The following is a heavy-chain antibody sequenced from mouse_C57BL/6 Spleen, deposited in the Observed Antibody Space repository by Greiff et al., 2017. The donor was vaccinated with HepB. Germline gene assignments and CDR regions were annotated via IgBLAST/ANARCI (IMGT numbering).Heavy chain of an antibody. V-gene: IGHV7-3*01. J-gene: IGHJ4*01. CDR1: GFTFTDYY. CDR2: IRNKANGYTT. Sequence: DVKLVESGGGLVQPGGSLSLSCAASGFTFTDYYMSWVRQPPGKALEWLGFIRNKANGYTTEYSASVKGRFTISRDNSQSILYLQMNALRAEDSATYYCARFYDGYPTAMDYWGQGTSVTVSS. CDR3: ARFYDGYPTAMDY. D-gene: IGHD2-3*01.